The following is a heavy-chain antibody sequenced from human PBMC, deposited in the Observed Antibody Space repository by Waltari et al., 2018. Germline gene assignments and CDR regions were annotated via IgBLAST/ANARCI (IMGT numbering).Heavy chain of an antibody. CDR3: AREEASGDSSSWSFTWFDP. CDR2: TYYRSKWYN. Sequence: QVQLQQSGPGLVKPSQTLSLTCAISGDSVSSNSAAWNWIRQSPSRGLEWLVRTYYRSKWYNDYSVSVKSRITINPDTSKNQFSLQLNSVTPEDTAVYYCAREEASGDSSSWSFTWFDPWGQGTLVTVSS. D-gene: IGHD6-13*01. J-gene: IGHJ5*02. CDR1: GDSVSSNSAA. V-gene: IGHV6-1*01.